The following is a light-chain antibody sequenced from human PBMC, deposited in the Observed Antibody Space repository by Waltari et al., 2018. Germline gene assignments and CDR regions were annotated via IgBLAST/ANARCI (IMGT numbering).Light chain of an antibody. CDR3: CSFTSRSTWV. CDR2: DVS. V-gene: IGLV2-14*01. Sequence: QSALTQPASVSGSPGQSTTIPCTGTSSDVGGYNYVPWYQPHPGKVPKLLIFDVSNRPSGVSNRFSGSKSGNTASLTISGLQAEDESDYYCCSFTSRSTWVFGGGTKLTVL. J-gene: IGLJ3*02. CDR1: SSDVGGYNY.